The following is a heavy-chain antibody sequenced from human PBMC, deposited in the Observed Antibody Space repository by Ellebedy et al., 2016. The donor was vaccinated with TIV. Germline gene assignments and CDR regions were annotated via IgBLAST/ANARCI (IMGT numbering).Heavy chain of an antibody. CDR2: IIPIFGTA. CDR3: ARDLGIATEGGGFDY. V-gene: IGHV1-69*13. J-gene: IGHJ4*02. Sequence: SVKVSXXASGGTFSSYAISWVRQAPGQGLEWMGGIIPIFGTANYAQKFQGRVTITADESTSTAYMELSSLRSEDTAVYYCARDLGIATEGGGFDYWGQGTLVTVSS. D-gene: IGHD6-13*01. CDR1: GGTFSSYA.